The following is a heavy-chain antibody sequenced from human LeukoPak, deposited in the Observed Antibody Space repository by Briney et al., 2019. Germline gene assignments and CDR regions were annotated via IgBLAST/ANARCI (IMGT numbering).Heavy chain of an antibody. V-gene: IGHV3-13*01. CDR1: GFTFSSYD. J-gene: IGHJ5*02. Sequence: GGSLRLSCAASGFTFSSYDMHWVRQATGKGLEWVSAIGTAGDTYYPGSVKGRFTISREKAKNSLYLQMNSLSAGDTAVYYCAREVYGSGSSGNWFDPWGQGTLVTVSS. CDR2: IGTAGDT. D-gene: IGHD3-10*01. CDR3: AREVYGSGSSGNWFDP.